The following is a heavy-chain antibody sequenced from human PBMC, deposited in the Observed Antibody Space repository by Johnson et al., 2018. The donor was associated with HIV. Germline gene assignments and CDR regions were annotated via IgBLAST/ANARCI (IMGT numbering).Heavy chain of an antibody. CDR1: GFTFSSYA. D-gene: IGHD3-10*01. J-gene: IGHJ3*02. CDR3: AKTALFQSIWDAFDI. V-gene: IGHV3-30*04. CDR2: ISYDGSNK. Sequence: QMLLVESGGGVVQPGRSLRLSCAASGFTFSSYAMHWVRQAPGKGLEWVAVISYDGSNKYYADSVRGRFTISRDNSKSALYLQMNSLRAEDTALYYCAKTALFQSIWDAFDIWGQGTMVTVSS.